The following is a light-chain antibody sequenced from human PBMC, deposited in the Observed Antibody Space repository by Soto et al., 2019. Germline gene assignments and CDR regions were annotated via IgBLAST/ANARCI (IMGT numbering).Light chain of an antibody. J-gene: IGKJ2*01. CDR3: LQDYNYPYT. V-gene: IGKV1-6*02. CDR2: DAS. Sequence: AIQMTQSPSYLSASVGDRVTITCRASQGIGNDLAWYQQKPGKAPKFLIYDASILQSGVPSRFSGSGSGTDFTLTISSLQPEDFATYYCLQDYNYPYTFGQGTKLEIK. CDR1: QGIGND.